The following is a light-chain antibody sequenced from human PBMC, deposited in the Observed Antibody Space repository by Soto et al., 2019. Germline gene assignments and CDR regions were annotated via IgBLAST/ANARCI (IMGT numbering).Light chain of an antibody. CDR2: CAS. CDR3: QQANCFPPT. CDR1: QGISRW. Sequence: DIQMTQSPSFVSASVGDRVTITCRASQGISRWLAWYQQRPGKAPGLLIYCASSLQSGVPSRFSGSGSGTDSTLSISRLQPEAIATYYCQQANCFPPTFGQRTRLVI. J-gene: IGKJ5*01. V-gene: IGKV1-12*01.